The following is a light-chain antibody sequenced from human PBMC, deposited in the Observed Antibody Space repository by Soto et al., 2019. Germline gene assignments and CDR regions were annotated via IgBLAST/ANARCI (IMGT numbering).Light chain of an antibody. CDR1: QSVSSY. Sequence: EIVLTQSPATLSLSPGERATLSCRASQSVSSYLAWYQQKPGQAPRLLIYDASNGATGIPARFSGSGPGTDFTLTISSLEPEDFAFYYCQQRSNWPPYTFGQGTKLEIK. CDR3: QQRSNWPPYT. V-gene: IGKV3-11*01. J-gene: IGKJ2*01. CDR2: DAS.